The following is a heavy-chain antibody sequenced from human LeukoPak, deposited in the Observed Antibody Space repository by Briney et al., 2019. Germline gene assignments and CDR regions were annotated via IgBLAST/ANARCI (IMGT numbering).Heavy chain of an antibody. J-gene: IGHJ4*02. Sequence: GGSLRLSCAASGFTFSNAWMSWVRQAPGKGLEWVGRIKSKTHGGTTDYAAPVKGRFTISRDDSKNTLYLQMNSLKTEDTAVYYCTTEEGYWGQGTLVTVSS. CDR2: IKSKTHGGTT. CDR3: TTEEGY. V-gene: IGHV3-15*01. CDR1: GFTFSNAW.